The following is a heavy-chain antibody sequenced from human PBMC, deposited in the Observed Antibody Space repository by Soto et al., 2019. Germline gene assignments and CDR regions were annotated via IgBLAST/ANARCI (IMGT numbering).Heavy chain of an antibody. Sequence: GGSLRLSCAASGLTFSNYAMGWVRQAPGKGLERVSVISGDGKTAYYANFVEGRFTISRDNSKNTLYLQMNGLRDEDTAVHYCATQDFRGPTGTTWGQGTLVTVSS. CDR2: ISGDGKTA. V-gene: IGHV3-23*01. D-gene: IGHD1-1*01. J-gene: IGHJ4*02. CDR3: ATQDFRGPTGTT. CDR1: GLTFSNYA.